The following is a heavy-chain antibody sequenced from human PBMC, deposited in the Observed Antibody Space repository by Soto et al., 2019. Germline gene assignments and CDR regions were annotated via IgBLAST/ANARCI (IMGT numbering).Heavy chain of an antibody. CDR3: ARDLAYCASGSCYSKWGS. D-gene: IGHD2-15*01. J-gene: IGHJ5*02. CDR1: GASISNDDYF. Sequence: QVQLQEKGPGLVQPSQTLSLTCTVSGASISNDDYFWSWIRQPLGKDLEWSGFIYYSGTYYNPSLNSRDTISADTSMTHYSLKRTSLTAADTVVYYCARDLAYCASGSCYSKWGSWGQGTLVTVSS. CDR2: IYYSGT. V-gene: IGHV4-30-4*01.